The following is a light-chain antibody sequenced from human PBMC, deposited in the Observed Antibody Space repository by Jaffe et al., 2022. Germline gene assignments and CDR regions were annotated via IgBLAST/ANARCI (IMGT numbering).Light chain of an antibody. CDR1: QSVLYSSNNRNY. CDR3: QQYYSPPYT. Sequence: DIVMTQSPDSLPVSLGERATINCKSSQSVLYSSNNRNYLAWYQQKPGQPPKLLIYWASTRESGVPDRFSGSGSGTDFTLTISSLQAEDVAVYHCQQYYSPPYTFGQGTKLEIK. CDR2: WAS. V-gene: IGKV4-1*01. J-gene: IGKJ2*01.